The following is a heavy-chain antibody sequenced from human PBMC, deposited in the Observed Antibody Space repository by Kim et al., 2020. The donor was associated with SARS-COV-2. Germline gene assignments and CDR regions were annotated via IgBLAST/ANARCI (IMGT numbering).Heavy chain of an antibody. CDR2: IKSKTDGGTT. D-gene: IGHD2-21*02. CDR1: GFTFSNAW. J-gene: IGHJ4*02. Sequence: GGSLRLSCAASGFTFSNAWMSWVRQAPGKGLEWVGRIKSKTDGGTTDYAAPVKGRFTISRDDSKNTLYLQMNSLKTEDTAVYYCTTLNSYCGGDCYSPDYWGQGTLVTVSS. V-gene: IGHV3-15*01. CDR3: TTLNSYCGGDCYSPDY.